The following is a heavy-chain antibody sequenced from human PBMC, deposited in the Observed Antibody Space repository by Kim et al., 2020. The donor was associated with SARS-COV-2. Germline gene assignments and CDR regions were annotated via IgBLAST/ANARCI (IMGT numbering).Heavy chain of an antibody. V-gene: IGHV3-30*18. CDR1: GFTFSSYG. CDR2: ISYDGSNK. D-gene: IGHD3-16*01. CDR3: AKGVGDQEGYYYYGMDV. Sequence: GGSLRLSCAASGFTFSSYGMHWVRQAPGKGLEWVAVISYDGSNKYYADSVKGRFTISRDNSKNTLYLQMNSLRAEDTAVYYCAKGVGDQEGYYYYGMDVWGQGTTVTVSS. J-gene: IGHJ6*02.